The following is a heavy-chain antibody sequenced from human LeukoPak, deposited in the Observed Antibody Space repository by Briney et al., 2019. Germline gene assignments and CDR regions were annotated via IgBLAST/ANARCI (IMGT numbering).Heavy chain of an antibody. CDR2: IYDDNT. D-gene: IGHD3-10*01. V-gene: IGHV3-23*01. CDR1: GFTVSAYA. J-gene: IGHJ5*02. CDR3: VKDRYGSFDP. Sequence: GVSLRLSCAASGFTVSAYAMAWVRRAPGKGLEWVSTIYDDNTYYADSVKGRFAISTDNSKNTLYLQMNSLRVEDTAVYFCVKDRYGSFDPWGQGTLVTVSS.